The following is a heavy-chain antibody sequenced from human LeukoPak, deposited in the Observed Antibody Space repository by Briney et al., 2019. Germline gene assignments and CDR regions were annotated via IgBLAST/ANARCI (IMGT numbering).Heavy chain of an antibody. J-gene: IGHJ3*02. CDR1: GGSFSGYY. D-gene: IGHD6-19*01. V-gene: IGHV4-34*01. CDR3: ARGVRQWLVFFGFDI. Sequence: PSETLSLTCAVYGGSFSGYYWSWIRQPPGKGLEWIGEINHSGSTNYNPSLKSRVTISVDTSKNQFSLKLSSVTAADTAVYYCARGVRQWLVFFGFDIWGQGTMVTVSS. CDR2: INHSGST.